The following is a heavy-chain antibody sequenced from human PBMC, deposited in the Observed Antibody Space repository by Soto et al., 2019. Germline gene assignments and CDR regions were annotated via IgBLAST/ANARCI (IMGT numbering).Heavy chain of an antibody. V-gene: IGHV3-74*01. J-gene: IGHJ6*02. CDR3: ARGLRNYYAMDC. Sequence: GGSLRLSCAASGFTFSSYWMHWVRQAPGKGLVWVSRINGDGSNTFYADSVRGRFTVSRDNARDTLFLQINSLRAEDTAVYFCARGLRNYYAMDCWGQGTTVTVSS. CDR2: INGDGSNT. CDR1: GFTFSSYW.